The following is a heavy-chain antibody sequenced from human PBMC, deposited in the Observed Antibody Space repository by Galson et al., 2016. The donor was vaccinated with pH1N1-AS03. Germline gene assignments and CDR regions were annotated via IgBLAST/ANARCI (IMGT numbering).Heavy chain of an antibody. D-gene: IGHD5-18*01. CDR1: GFTFRTFS. Sequence: SLRLSCAASGFTFRTFSIYWVRQAPGKGLEYVSGISDNGINTYYADPVKARFTIPRDKSKNTVYLQMSSLRTEDTAVYYCIKEGNRLQSRRSDAFDIWGRGTMVTVSS. CDR3: IKEGNRLQSRRSDAFDI. J-gene: IGHJ3*02. V-gene: IGHV3-64D*06. CDR2: ISDNGINT.